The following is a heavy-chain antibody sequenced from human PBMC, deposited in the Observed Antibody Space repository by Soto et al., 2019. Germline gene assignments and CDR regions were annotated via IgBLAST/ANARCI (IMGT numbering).Heavy chain of an antibody. Sequence: EVQLLESGGGLVQPGGSLRLSCAPTGFTCTSYAMSGVRQVPGRVLEWVSYFGGGGDDTYYSDSVKGRFTIARDNSGNTLYLQMNSLRAEDTAVYYCAKHRHTGSYYGGDYWGQGTLVTVSS. CDR1: GFTCTSYA. J-gene: IGHJ4*02. CDR3: AKHRHTGSYYGGDY. D-gene: IGHD1-26*01. CDR2: FGGGGDDT. V-gene: IGHV3-23*01.